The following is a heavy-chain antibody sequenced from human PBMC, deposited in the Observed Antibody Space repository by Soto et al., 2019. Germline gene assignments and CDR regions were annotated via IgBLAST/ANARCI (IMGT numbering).Heavy chain of an antibody. CDR1: GGTFSSYA. J-gene: IGHJ6*02. CDR2: IIPIFGTA. Sequence: SVKVSCKASGGTFSSYAISWVRQAPGQGLEWMGGIIPIFGTANYAQKFQGRVTITADKSTSTAYMELSSLRSEDTAVYYCARVEVLGTAMALYYYYGMDVWGQGTTVTVS. CDR3: ARVEVLGTAMALYYYYGMDV. D-gene: IGHD5-18*01. V-gene: IGHV1-69*06.